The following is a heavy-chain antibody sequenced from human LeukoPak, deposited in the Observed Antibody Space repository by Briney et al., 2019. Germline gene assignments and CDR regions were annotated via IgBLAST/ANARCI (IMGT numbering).Heavy chain of an antibody. CDR1: GFTLSNYA. V-gene: IGHV3-23*01. D-gene: IGHD5-12*01. CDR2: INDNGSTR. J-gene: IGHJ4*02. CDR3: AKDMQTWPRFPDY. Sequence: SGGSLRLSCGASGFTLSNYAMSWVRQAPGKGLEWVSGINDNGSTRFYAASVKSRFTSSRDNPKNTLYLQMNGLRVEDTAVYYCAKDMQTWPRFPDYWGQGTLVTVSS.